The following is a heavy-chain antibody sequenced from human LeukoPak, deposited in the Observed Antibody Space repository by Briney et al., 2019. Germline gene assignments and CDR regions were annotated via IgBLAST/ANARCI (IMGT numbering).Heavy chain of an antibody. V-gene: IGHV3-23*01. Sequence: PGGSLRLSCADSGFTFSSNAMSSVRQAPGKGLEWVSAISGSGGSTYYADSVKGRFTISRDNSKNTLYLQMNSLRAEDTAVYYCAKKRTYYLDYWGQGTLVTVSS. J-gene: IGHJ4*02. CDR1: GFTFSSNA. CDR2: ISGSGGST. CDR3: AKKRTYYLDY.